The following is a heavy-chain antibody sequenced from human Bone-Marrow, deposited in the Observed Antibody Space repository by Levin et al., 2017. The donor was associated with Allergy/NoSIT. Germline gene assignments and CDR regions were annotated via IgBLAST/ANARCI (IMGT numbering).Heavy chain of an antibody. CDR2: ISSSSSYI. J-gene: IGHJ5*02. V-gene: IGHV3-21*01. D-gene: IGHD2-2*01. CDR3: ASCSSTSCYLFDGP. Sequence: GGSLRLSCAASGFTFSSYSMNWVRQAPGKGLEWVSSISSSSSYIYYADSVKGRFTISRDNAKNSLYLQMNSLRAEDTAVYYCASCSSTSCYLFDGPWGQGTLVTVSS. CDR1: GFTFSSYS.